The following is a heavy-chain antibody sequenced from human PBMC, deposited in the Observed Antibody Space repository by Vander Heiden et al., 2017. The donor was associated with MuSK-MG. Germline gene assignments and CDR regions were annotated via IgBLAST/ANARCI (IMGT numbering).Heavy chain of an antibody. Sequence: QVQLQQWGAGLLKPSETLSLTCAVYGGSVSDYYWTWIRQPPGKGLEWIGEINHSGSTNYNPSLKSRVTISVDTSKNQFSLNLSSVTAADTAVYYCAGSMVVTAIRIFDYWGQGTLVTVSS. D-gene: IGHD2-21*02. J-gene: IGHJ4*02. CDR3: AGSMVVTAIRIFDY. CDR2: INHSGST. CDR1: GGSVSDYY. V-gene: IGHV4-34*01.